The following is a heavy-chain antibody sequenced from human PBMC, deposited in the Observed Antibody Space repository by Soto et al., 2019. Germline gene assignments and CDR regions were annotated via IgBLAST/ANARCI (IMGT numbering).Heavy chain of an antibody. J-gene: IGHJ1*01. D-gene: IGHD3-16*01. V-gene: IGHV4-59*01. Sequence: QAQLQEAGPGLVKPSETLSLTCTVSSGSISDFYWSWIRQPPGKGLEYIGHFSYTGSPNYNPSLSSRVTVSVDTSNNQFSLILRSVTAADTAVYYCAQFGGAYSGFDWGPGVLVTVSS. CDR3: AQFGGAYSGFD. CDR1: SGSISDFY. CDR2: FSYTGSP.